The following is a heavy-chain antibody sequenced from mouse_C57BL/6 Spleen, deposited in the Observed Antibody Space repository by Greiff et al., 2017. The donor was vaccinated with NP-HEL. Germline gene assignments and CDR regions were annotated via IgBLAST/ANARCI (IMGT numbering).Heavy chain of an antibody. J-gene: IGHJ3*01. D-gene: IGHD2-3*01. CDR1: GYTFTSYW. Sequence: VQLQQPGTELVKPGASVKLSCKASGYTFTSYWMHWVKQRPGQGLEWIGNINPSNGGTNYNEKFKSKATLTVDKSSSTAYMQLSSLTSEDSAVYYCARPRIEDGYLREGFAYWGQGTLVTVSA. V-gene: IGHV1-53*01. CDR2: INPSNGGT. CDR3: ARPRIEDGYLREGFAY.